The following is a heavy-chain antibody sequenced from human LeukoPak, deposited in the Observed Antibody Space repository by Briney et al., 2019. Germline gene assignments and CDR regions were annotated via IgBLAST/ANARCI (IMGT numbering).Heavy chain of an antibody. D-gene: IGHD3-10*01. J-gene: IGHJ4*02. CDR1: GFTFSDYY. V-gene: IGHV3-11*04. Sequence: GGSLRLSCAASGFTFSDYYMSWIRQAPGKGLEWVSYISSSGTTIYYADSVKGRFTISRDNAKNSLYLQMNSLRAEDTAVYYCARERWFGSRFLWYWGQGTLVTVSS. CDR3: ARERWFGSRFLWY. CDR2: ISSSGTTI.